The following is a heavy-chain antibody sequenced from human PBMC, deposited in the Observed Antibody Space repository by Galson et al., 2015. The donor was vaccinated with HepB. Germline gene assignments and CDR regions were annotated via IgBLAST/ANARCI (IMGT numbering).Heavy chain of an antibody. CDR3: AHRRAATFGAGKGNNWFDP. CDR1: GFSLSTSGVA. V-gene: IGHV2-5*02. CDR2: IYWDDDK. Sequence: PALVKPTQTLTLTCTFSGFSLSTSGVAVGWIRQPPGKALEWLALIYWDDDKRYSPSLKSRLTITKETSKNQVVLTVTNMDPLDTARYYCAHRRAATFGAGKGNNWFDPWGQGTLVTVSS. J-gene: IGHJ5*02. D-gene: IGHD3-3*01.